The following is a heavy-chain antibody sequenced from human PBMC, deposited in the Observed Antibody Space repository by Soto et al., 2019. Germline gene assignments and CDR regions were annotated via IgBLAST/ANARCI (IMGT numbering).Heavy chain of an antibody. J-gene: IGHJ3*02. D-gene: IGHD4-4*01. Sequence: ASVKVSCKASGSTFTNYDLNWVRQATGQGLEWMGIINPSGGSTSYAQKFQGRVTMTRDTSTSTVYMELSSLRSEDTAVYYCARDTGNAFDIWGQGTMVTVSS. CDR3: ARDTGNAFDI. CDR2: INPSGGST. CDR1: GSTFTNYD. V-gene: IGHV1-46*03.